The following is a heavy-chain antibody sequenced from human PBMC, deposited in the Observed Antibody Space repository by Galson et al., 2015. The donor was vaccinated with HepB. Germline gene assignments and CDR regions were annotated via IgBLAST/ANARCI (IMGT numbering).Heavy chain of an antibody. CDR3: AKSHGRYSSGWYYFDY. CDR1: GFTFSSYG. V-gene: IGHV3-30*18. CDR2: ISYDGSNK. Sequence: SLRLSCAASGFTFSSYGMHWVRQAPGKGLEWVAVISYDGSNKYYADSVKGRFTISRDNSKNTLYLQMNSLRAEDTAVYYCAKSHGRYSSGWYYFDYWGQGTRVTVSS. D-gene: IGHD6-19*01. J-gene: IGHJ4*02.